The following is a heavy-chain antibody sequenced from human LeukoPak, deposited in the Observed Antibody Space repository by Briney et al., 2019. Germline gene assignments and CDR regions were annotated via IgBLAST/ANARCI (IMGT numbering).Heavy chain of an antibody. J-gene: IGHJ4*02. D-gene: IGHD3-22*01. CDR2: IVVGSGST. Sequence: GASVKVSCKASGFTFTSSAVQWVRQARGQRLEWIGWIVVGSGSTNYAQKFQERVTVTRDMSTSTAYMELSSLRSEDTAVYYCAAPDVQTDSSGYYDNYWGQGTLVTVSS. CDR1: GFTFTSSA. CDR3: AAPDVQTDSSGYYDNY. V-gene: IGHV1-58*01.